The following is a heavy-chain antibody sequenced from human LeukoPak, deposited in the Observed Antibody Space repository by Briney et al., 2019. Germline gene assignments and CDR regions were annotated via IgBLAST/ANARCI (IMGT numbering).Heavy chain of an antibody. V-gene: IGHV4-34*01. Sequence: SETLSLTCAVYGGSFSGYYWSWIRQPPGKGLEWIGEINHSGSTNYNPSLKSRVTISVDTSKNQFSLKLSSVTAADTAVYYCAGGAYYYDSSGYYPTEYYYYGMDVWGQGTTVTVSS. J-gene: IGHJ6*02. CDR2: INHSGST. D-gene: IGHD3-22*01. CDR1: GGSFSGYY. CDR3: AGGAYYYDSSGYYPTEYYYYGMDV.